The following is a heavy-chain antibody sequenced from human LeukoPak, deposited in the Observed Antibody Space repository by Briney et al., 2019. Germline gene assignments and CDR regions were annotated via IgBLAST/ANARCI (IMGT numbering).Heavy chain of an antibody. Sequence: SETLSLTCTVTGGSISSYYWSWLRQPPGKGLEWIGYIYYSGSTNYNPSLKSRVTISVDTSKNQFSLKLSSVTAADTAVYYCATKGGYSSSWYEFDYWGQGTLVTVSS. CDR2: IYYSGST. D-gene: IGHD6-13*01. V-gene: IGHV4-59*01. CDR1: GGSISSYY. J-gene: IGHJ4*02. CDR3: ATKGGYSSSWYEFDY.